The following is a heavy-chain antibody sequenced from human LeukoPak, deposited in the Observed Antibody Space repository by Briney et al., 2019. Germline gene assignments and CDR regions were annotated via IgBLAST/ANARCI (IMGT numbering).Heavy chain of an antibody. D-gene: IGHD2-21*02. CDR2: ISSSSYI. CDR3: ARAPRSCGGDCYYMDNWFDP. J-gene: IGHJ5*02. CDR1: GFTFISYS. Sequence: GGSLRLSCAASGFTFISYSMNWVRQAPGKGLEGVSSISSSSYIYYADSVKGRFTISRDNAKNSLYLQMNSLRAEDTAVYYCARAPRSCGGDCYYMDNWFDPWGQGTLVTVSS. V-gene: IGHV3-21*01.